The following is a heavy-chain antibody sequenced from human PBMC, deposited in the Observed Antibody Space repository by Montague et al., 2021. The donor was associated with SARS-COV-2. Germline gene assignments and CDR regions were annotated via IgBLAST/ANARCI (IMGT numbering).Heavy chain of an antibody. V-gene: IGHV3-48*04. J-gene: IGHJ2*01. Sequence: SLRLSCAASGFIFSSYSMNWVRQAPGKGLEWVSYISSSSSTKHYADSVKGRFTISGDNAKNSLYLQMNSLRAEDTAVYYCARDIGGYFDLWGRGTLVTVSS. CDR1: GFIFSSYS. CDR2: ISSSSSTK. CDR3: ARDIGGYFDL. D-gene: IGHD4-23*01.